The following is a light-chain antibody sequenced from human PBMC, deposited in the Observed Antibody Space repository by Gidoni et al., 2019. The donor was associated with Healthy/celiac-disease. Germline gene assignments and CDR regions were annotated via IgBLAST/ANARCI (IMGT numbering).Light chain of an antibody. J-gene: IGKJ4*01. CDR3: QQRSNWLT. Sequence: EIVLTPSPATLSLSPGERATLSCRASQSVSSYSAWYQQQPGQAPRLLIYDASNRATGIPARFSGSGSATDFTLTISSLAPEDFAVYYCQQRSNWLTFGGGTKVEIK. CDR1: QSVSSY. V-gene: IGKV3-11*01. CDR2: DAS.